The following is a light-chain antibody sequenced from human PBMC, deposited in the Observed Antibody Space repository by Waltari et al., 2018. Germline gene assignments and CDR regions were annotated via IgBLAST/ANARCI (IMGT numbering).Light chain of an antibody. CDR2: GND. CDR1: TSHLRHNS. V-gene: IGLV1-51*02. J-gene: IGLJ2*01. CDR3: GTWDNTLSAV. Sequence: QSVLTQPPSVSAPPGQTVTLSFSGSTSHLRHNSLPWYQQFPGAAPKALIYGNDKRTTGIPDRFSGSKSGTSATLEITGLQTGDEADYYCGTWDNTLSAVFGGGTKVTVL.